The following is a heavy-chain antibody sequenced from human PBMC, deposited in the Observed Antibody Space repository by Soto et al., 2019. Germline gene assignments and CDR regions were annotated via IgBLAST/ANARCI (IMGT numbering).Heavy chain of an antibody. CDR2: ISSYNGDT. CDR1: GYTFTRSG. J-gene: IGHJ4*02. CDR3: ARVWANSGYYVAYDY. Sequence: ASVKVSCKASGYTFTRSGISWVRQAPGQGPEWMGWISSYNGDTNYAQTFQGRVTMTTDTSTSTAYMELNSLRAEDTAVYYCARVWANSGYYVAYDYWGQGTPVTVSS. D-gene: IGHD3-22*01. V-gene: IGHV1-18*01.